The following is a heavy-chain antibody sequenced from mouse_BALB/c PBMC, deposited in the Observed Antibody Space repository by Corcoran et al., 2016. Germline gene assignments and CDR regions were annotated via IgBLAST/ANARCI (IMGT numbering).Heavy chain of an antibody. CDR3: ARRDYGYKELDY. D-gene: IGHD1-2*01. CDR2: INPYNDGT. Sequence: EVQLQQSGPELVKPGASEKMFCKSSGYTFTSYVMHWVKQKPGHGLEWIGYINPYNDGTKYNEKFKGKATLNSDKSSSTAYMEISSLTSEDSAVYYCARRDYGYKELDYWGQGTTLTVSS. CDR1: GYTFTSYV. V-gene: IGHV1S136*01. J-gene: IGHJ2*01.